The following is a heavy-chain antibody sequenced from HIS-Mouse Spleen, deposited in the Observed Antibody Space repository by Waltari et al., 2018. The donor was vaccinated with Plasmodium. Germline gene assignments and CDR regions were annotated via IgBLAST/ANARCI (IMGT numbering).Heavy chain of an antibody. CDR2: ISSSSSTI. J-gene: IGHJ4*02. V-gene: IGHV3-48*02. CDR3: ARVVTIFGVVIDY. Sequence: EVQLVESGGGLVQPGGSLRLSCAASGFTFISYRMHWVRQAPGKGPEWVSYISSSSSTIYYADSVKGRFTISRDNAKNLLYLQMNSLRDEDTAVYYCARVVTIFGVVIDYWGQGTLVTVSS. D-gene: IGHD3-3*01. CDR1: GFTFISYR.